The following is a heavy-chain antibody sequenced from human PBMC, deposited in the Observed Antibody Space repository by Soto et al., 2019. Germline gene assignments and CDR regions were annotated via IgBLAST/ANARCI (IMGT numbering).Heavy chain of an antibody. J-gene: IGHJ4*02. CDR3: AVHGTVAHSDYLDY. Sequence: QITLKESGPTLVKPTQTLTLTCTFSGFSLSSSGVGVAWIRQPPGKALEWLALIYWDADKRYSPALKNRLTITKDTSKNQVVLTVTNMDPVDTATYFCAVHGTVAHSDYLDYWGQGTLVTVSS. CDR2: IYWDADK. V-gene: IGHV2-5*02. D-gene: IGHD1-26*01. CDR1: GFSLSSSGVG.